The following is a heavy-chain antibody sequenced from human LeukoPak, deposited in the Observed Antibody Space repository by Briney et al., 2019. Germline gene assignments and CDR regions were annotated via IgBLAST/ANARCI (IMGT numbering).Heavy chain of an antibody. Sequence: GGSLRLSCAASGFTFSSFTMHWVRQAPGKGLRWMAVISSDGSNKYYADSVKGRFTVSRDNSNNTLYLQMNSLRAEDTAVYFCASSNGWPYYGMDVWGQGTTVTVSS. J-gene: IGHJ6*02. CDR2: ISSDGSNK. CDR3: ASSNGWPYYGMDV. D-gene: IGHD6-19*01. V-gene: IGHV3-30-3*01. CDR1: GFTFSSFT.